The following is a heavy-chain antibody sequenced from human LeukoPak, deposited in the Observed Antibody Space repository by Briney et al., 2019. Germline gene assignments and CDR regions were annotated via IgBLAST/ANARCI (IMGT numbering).Heavy chain of an antibody. V-gene: IGHV3-74*01. J-gene: IGHJ4*02. D-gene: IGHD1-26*01. Sequence: GGSLRLSCAASGFTFSSYWMHWVRQAPGKGLVWVSRISVDGSSTTYADSVKGRFTISRDNAKDTLYLQMHSLRADDTAVYYCARDLGGASGNYHFDYWGQGTLVTVSS. CDR2: ISVDGSST. CDR1: GFTFSSYW. CDR3: ARDLGGASGNYHFDY.